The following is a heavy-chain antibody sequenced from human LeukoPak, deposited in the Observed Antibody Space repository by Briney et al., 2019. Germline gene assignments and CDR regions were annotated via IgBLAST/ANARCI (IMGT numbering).Heavy chain of an antibody. CDR1: GFALTAYN. CDR3: ARNTYGYKFSMDV. CDR2: VTAFNENT. D-gene: IGHD5-24*01. J-gene: IGHJ6*03. V-gene: IGHV1-18*01. Sequence: ASVKVSCKASGFALTAYNIVWLRQAPGQGLEWVGWVTAFNENTHYSRKVQGRVTMTRDTSTSTAYMELRSLRSDDTAVYYCARNTYGYKFSMDVWGKGTTVTVSS.